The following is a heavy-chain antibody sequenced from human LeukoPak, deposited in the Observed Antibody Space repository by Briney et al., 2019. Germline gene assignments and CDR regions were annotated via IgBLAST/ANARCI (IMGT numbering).Heavy chain of an antibody. CDR1: GFTFSTYA. V-gene: IGHV3-74*01. D-gene: IGHD2-21*02. CDR3: ARRTIAVVTGDY. Sequence: GGSLRLSCAASGFTFSTYAMSWVRQAPGKGLVWLSRISTDGGSTNYADSVKGRFTISRDNAKNTLYLQINSLTAEDTAVYYCARRTIAVVTGDYWGLGTLVAVSS. J-gene: IGHJ4*02. CDR2: ISTDGGST.